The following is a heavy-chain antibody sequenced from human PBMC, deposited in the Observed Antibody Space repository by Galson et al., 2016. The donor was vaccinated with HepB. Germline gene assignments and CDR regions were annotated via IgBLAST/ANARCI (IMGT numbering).Heavy chain of an antibody. Sequence: SLRLSCAASGFSFSGHGMHWLRQAPGKGLEWVAAIWHDGTNENYAASVKGRFSISRDNSKNTVYLQMNTLRAEDTGVYFCARGRKTGVPVYGTGYYGMDVWGKGTTVTASS. CDR2: IWHDGTNE. J-gene: IGHJ6*04. CDR1: GFSFSGHG. V-gene: IGHV3-33*01. CDR3: ARGRKTGVPVYGTGYYGMDV. D-gene: IGHD6-19*01.